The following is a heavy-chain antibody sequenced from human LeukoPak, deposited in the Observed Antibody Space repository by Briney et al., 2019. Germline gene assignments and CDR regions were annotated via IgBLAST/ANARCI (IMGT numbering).Heavy chain of an antibody. D-gene: IGHD3-22*01. Sequence: PSQTLSLTCTVSGGSISSGSYYWSWIRQPAGKGLEWIGRIYTSGSTNYNPSLKSRVTISVDTSKNQFSLKLSYVTAADTAVYYCARRGVYDSSGYYNDWGQGTLVTVSS. V-gene: IGHV4-61*02. J-gene: IGHJ4*02. CDR1: GGSISSGSYY. CDR2: IYTSGST. CDR3: ARRGVYDSSGYYND.